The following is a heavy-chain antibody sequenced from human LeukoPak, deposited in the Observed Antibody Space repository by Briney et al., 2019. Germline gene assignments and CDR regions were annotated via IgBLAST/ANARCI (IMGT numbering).Heavy chain of an antibody. D-gene: IGHD3-9*01. CDR3: ARTPFSYYDILTGYPH. CDR1: GYTFTDYY. J-gene: IGHJ4*02. Sequence: ASVKISCKVSGYTFTDYYMHWVRQAPGQGLEWMGRINPNSGGTNYAQKFQGRVTMTRDTSISTAYMELSRLRSDDTAVYYCARTPFSYYDILTGYPHWGQGTLVTVSS. CDR2: INPNSGGT. V-gene: IGHV1-2*06.